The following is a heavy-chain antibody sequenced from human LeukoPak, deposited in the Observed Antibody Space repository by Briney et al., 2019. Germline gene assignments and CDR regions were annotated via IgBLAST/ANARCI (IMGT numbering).Heavy chain of an antibody. V-gene: IGHV1-69*06. CDR3: AKGGGYYGGNVGYHYYYMDV. J-gene: IGHJ6*03. D-gene: IGHD4-23*01. Sequence: ASVKVSCKASGYTFTGYYMHWVRQATGQGLEWMGGIIPIFGTANYAQKFQGRVTITADKSTSTAYMELSSLRSEDTAVYYCAKGGGYYGGNVGYHYYYMDVWGKGTTVTISS. CDR2: IIPIFGTA. CDR1: GYTFTGYY.